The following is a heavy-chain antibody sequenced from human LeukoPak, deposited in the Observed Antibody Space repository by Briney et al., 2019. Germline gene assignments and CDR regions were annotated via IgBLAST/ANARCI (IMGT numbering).Heavy chain of an antibody. Sequence: SETLSLTCTVSGYSISSGYYWGWIRQPPGKGLEWIGSIYHSGSTYYNPSLKSRVTISVDTSKNQFSLKLSSVTAADTAVYYCARVDNWNSGGAFDIWGQGTMVTVSS. CDR3: ARVDNWNSGGAFDI. D-gene: IGHD1-7*01. V-gene: IGHV4-38-2*02. J-gene: IGHJ3*02. CDR2: IYHSGST. CDR1: GYSISSGYY.